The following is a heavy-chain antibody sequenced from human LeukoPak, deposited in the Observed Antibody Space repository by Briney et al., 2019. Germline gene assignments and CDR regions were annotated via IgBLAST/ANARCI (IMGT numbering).Heavy chain of an antibody. CDR2: ISSSSSYI. V-gene: IGHV3-21*01. CDR3: ARGLGATLFDY. J-gene: IGHJ4*02. Sequence: GGSLRLSCAASGFTFSNYSMNWVRQAPGKGLEWVSSISSSSSYIYYADSVKGRFTISRDNAKNSLYLRMNSLRAEDTAVYYCARGLGATLFDYWGQGTLVTVSS. CDR1: GFTFSNYS. D-gene: IGHD1-26*01.